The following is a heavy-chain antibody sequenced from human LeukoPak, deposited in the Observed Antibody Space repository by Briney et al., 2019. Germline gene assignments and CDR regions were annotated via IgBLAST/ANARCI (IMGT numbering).Heavy chain of an antibody. J-gene: IGHJ6*02. CDR3: AAFKGGSSLRYYGMDV. V-gene: IGHV1-18*01. D-gene: IGHD6-13*01. CDR1: GYIFAHNG. Sequence: PEASVQVSCKTSGYIFAHNGISWVRQAPGQGPEWMGWISAYNGDTNYAQNFQGRVTMTRDTSTSTAYMELRSLRSDDTAVYYCAAFKGGSSLRYYGMDVWGQGTTVTVSS. CDR2: ISAYNGDT.